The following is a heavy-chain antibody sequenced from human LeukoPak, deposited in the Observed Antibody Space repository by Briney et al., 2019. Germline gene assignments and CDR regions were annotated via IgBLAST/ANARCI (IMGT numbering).Heavy chain of an antibody. CDR1: GFTFSSYG. V-gene: IGHV3-33*08. CDR2: IWYDGSNK. CDR3: ARDQRPGWGEYFQH. Sequence: GGSLRLSCATSGFTFSSYGMHWVRQAPGKGLEWVAVIWYDGSNKYYADSVKGRFTISRDNSKNTVYLQMNSLRVEDTAVYYCARDQRPGWGEYFQHWGQGTLVTVSS. D-gene: IGHD3-16*01. J-gene: IGHJ1*01.